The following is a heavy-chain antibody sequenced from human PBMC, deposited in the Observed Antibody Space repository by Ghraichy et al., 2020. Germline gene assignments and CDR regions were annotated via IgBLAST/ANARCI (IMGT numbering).Heavy chain of an antibody. J-gene: IGHJ4*02. V-gene: IGHV4-59*01. CDR3: ARLVTIFHVDY. CDR2: IYYSGST. CDR1: GGSISSYY. Sequence: SETLSLTCTVSGGSISSYYWSWIRQPPGKGLEWIGYIYYSGSTNYNPSLKSRVTISVDTSKNQFSLKLSSVTAADTAVYYCARLVTIFHVDYWGQGTLVTVSS. D-gene: IGHD3-3*01.